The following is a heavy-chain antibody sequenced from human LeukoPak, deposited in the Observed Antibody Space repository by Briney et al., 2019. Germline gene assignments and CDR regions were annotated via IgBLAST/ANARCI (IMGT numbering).Heavy chain of an antibody. CDR2: IYYSGTT. V-gene: IGHV4-59*01. J-gene: IGHJ6*02. CDR3: AREDPQTKVPEGMDV. D-gene: IGHD4/OR15-4a*01. CDR1: GGSISHYY. Sequence: SETLSLTCTVSGGSISHYYWSWIRQPPGKGLEWIGYIYYSGTTNYNPSLKSRVTISVDTSKNQFSLKLSPVTAADTAVYYCAREDPQTKVPEGMDVWGQGTTVTVSS.